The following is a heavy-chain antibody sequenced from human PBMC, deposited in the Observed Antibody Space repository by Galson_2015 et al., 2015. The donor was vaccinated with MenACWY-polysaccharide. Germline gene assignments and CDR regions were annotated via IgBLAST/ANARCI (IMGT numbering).Heavy chain of an antibody. V-gene: IGHV3-66*02. J-gene: IGHJ4*02. D-gene: IGHD6-13*01. CDR1: GLTVSTNY. CDR3: GRGYSNNWYAGIDY. CDR2: IYTSGST. Sequence: SLRLSCATSGLTVSTNYMTWVRQAPGKGLEWVSVIYTSGSTYYADSVKGRFTVSRDNSKNTVYLQMNSLRADDTAVYYCGRGYSNNWYAGIDYWGQGTLVTVSS.